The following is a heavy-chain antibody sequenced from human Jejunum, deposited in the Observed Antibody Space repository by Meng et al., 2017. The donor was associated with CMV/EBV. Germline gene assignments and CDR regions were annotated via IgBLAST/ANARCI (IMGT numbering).Heavy chain of an antibody. CDR1: GFDFKSDE. CDR2: ISGPGKAI. V-gene: IGHV3-48*03. J-gene: IGHJ4*02. CDR3: ARLQWAAFDF. D-gene: IGHD1-26*01. Sequence: SCAVSGFDFKSDEMNWVRQAPGKGLEWVSYISGPGKAIYYADSVRGRFTISRDNAKNSLHLQMSGLRAEDTAVYYCARLQWAAFDFLGQGTLVTVSS.